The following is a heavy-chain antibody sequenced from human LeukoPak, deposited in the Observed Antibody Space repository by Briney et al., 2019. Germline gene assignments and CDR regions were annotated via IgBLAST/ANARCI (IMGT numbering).Heavy chain of an antibody. D-gene: IGHD3-10*01. V-gene: IGHV3-30*18. J-gene: IGHJ3*02. Sequence: PGGSLRLSCAASGFMFNSFAMHWVRQAPGKGLEWLTVISHDGSIKYYADPVKGRLTISRDNSKNTLYLQMDSLRPEDTALYHCAKVTGQMWLGPRAFDIWGQGTMVTVSS. CDR2: ISHDGSIK. CDR1: GFMFNSFA. CDR3: AKVTGQMWLGPRAFDI.